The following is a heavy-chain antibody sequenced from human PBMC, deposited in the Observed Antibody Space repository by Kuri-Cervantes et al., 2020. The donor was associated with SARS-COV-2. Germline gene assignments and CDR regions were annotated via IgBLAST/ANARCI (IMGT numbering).Heavy chain of an antibody. J-gene: IGHJ5*02. D-gene: IGHD2-15*01. V-gene: IGHV6-1*01. CDR1: GGSVSSNIGA. CDR3: AREVYCNGGSCYGDNWFDP. CDR2: TYYRSKWYN. Sequence: SETLSLTCAISGGSVSSNIGAWNWIRQSPERGLEWLGRTYYRSKWYNDYATSVQSRISINPDTSKNQFSLHLKSVTPEDTAVYYCAREVYCNGGSCYGDNWFDPWGQGTLVTVSS.